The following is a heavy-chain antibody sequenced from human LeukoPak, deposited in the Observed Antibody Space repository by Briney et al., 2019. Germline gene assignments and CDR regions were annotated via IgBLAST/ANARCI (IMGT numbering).Heavy chain of an antibody. Sequence: GASVKVSCKASGSTFTGYYMHWVRQAPGQGLEWMGGINPNSGGTNYAQKFQGRVTMTRDTSICTAYMELSRLRSDDTAVYYCARHVDTAMPDYFDYWGQGTLVTVSS. CDR3: ARHVDTAMPDYFDY. D-gene: IGHD5-18*01. V-gene: IGHV1-2*02. CDR2: INPNSGGT. CDR1: GSTFTGYY. J-gene: IGHJ4*02.